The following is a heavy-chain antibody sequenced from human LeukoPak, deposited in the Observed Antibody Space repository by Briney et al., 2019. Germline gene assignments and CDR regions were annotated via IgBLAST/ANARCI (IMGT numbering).Heavy chain of an antibody. Sequence: ASVKVSCKASGYTFTDYYMHWVRQAPGQGLEWMGWINPNSGGTNYAQKFQGRVTMTRDTSISTAYMELSRLRSDDTAVYYCARVSMRYSSPYYFDYWGQGTLVTVSS. CDR2: INPNSGGT. D-gene: IGHD6-13*01. V-gene: IGHV1-2*02. CDR1: GYTFTDYY. CDR3: ARVSMRYSSPYYFDY. J-gene: IGHJ4*02.